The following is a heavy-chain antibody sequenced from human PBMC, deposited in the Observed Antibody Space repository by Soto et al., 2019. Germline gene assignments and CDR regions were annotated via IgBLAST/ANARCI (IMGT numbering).Heavy chain of an antibody. J-gene: IGHJ5*02. CDR1: GGSISSSNW. V-gene: IGHV4-4*02. Sequence: QVQLQESGPGLVKPSGTLSLTCAVSGGSISSSNWWSWVRQPPGKGLEGIGEIYHSGSTNYNPSLKTRVTISGDKSKNQFSLKLSSVTAADTAVYYWARVGINSIHGWFDPWGQGTLVTVSS. CDR3: ARVGINSIHGWFDP. CDR2: IYHSGST. D-gene: IGHD2-21*01.